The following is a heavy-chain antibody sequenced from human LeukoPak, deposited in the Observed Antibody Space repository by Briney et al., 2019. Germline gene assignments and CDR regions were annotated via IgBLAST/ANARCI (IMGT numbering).Heavy chain of an antibody. CDR2: INTVSSYI. CDR3: ARLRRNTDSSGFFYYYDY. CDR1: GFSFSSYS. V-gene: IGHV3-21*06. D-gene: IGHD3-22*01. Sequence: GGSLILSCAASGFSFSSYSFNWVRQAPGKGLEWVSSINTVSSYIYYADSLKGRFTISRDNAKNSVYLQMDSLRAEDSAVYYCARLRRNTDSSGFFYYYDYWGQGTLVTVFS. J-gene: IGHJ4*02.